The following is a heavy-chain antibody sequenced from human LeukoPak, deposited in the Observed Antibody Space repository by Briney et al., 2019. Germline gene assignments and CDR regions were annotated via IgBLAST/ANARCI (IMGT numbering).Heavy chain of an antibody. V-gene: IGHV4-39*01. CDR1: GGTISSNSYF. CDR3: AKSSFGGYYLYY. J-gene: IGHJ4*01. Sequence: WETLSLTCTASGGTISSNSYFWGRKRQPPGQGLEWIGSIYYSGSTYYNPSLKSRVTISVDTSKNQFSLKLSSVTAADTAVYYCAKSSFGGYYLYYWGQGTLVTVSS. CDR2: IYYSGST. D-gene: IGHD3-3*01.